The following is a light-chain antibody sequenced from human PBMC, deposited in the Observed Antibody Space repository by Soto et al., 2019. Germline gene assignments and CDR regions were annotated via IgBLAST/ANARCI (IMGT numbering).Light chain of an antibody. Sequence: EIVITQSPATPSVSPGERATLSCRASQSVSSNLAWYQQKPGQAPRLLIYGASTRATGIPARFSGSGSGTEFTLTISSLQSEDFAVYYCQQYYDWPITFGQGTRLEIK. CDR3: QQYYDWPIT. CDR1: QSVSSN. V-gene: IGKV3-15*01. J-gene: IGKJ5*01. CDR2: GAS.